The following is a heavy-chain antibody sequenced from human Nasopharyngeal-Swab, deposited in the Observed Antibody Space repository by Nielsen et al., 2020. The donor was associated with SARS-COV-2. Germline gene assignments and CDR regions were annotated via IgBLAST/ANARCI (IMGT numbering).Heavy chain of an antibody. Sequence: GGSLRLSCAASGFTFSSYGMHRVRQAPGKGLEWEAVIWYDGSNKYYADSVKGRFTISRDNAKNSLYLQMNSLRAEDTALYYCASRGGAAAGGQAFDIWGQGTMVTVSS. J-gene: IGHJ3*02. CDR1: GFTFSSYG. CDR2: IWYDGSNK. CDR3: ASRGGAAAGGQAFDI. D-gene: IGHD6-13*01. V-gene: IGHV3-33*03.